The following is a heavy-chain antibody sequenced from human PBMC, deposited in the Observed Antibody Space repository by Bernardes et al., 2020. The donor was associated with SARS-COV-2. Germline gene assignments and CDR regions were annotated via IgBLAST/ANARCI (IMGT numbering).Heavy chain of an antibody. CDR2: IKGDGSST. D-gene: IGHD6-19*01. CDR3: AGDPDTDGWSRIDF. CDR1: GFTFSTHW. Sequence: GGSLRLSCAASGFTFSTHWMHWVRQVPGKGLVWVARIKGDGSSTTYADSVKGRFAISRDNDRNTLYLQMNSLRAEDTAVYYCAGDPDTDGWSRIDFWGQGTLVGVYS. V-gene: IGHV3-74*01. J-gene: IGHJ4*02.